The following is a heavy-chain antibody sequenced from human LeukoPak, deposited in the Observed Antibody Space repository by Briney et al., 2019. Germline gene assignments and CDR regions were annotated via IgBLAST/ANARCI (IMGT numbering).Heavy chain of an antibody. D-gene: IGHD4-17*01. CDR2: IIPIFGTA. CDR1: GGTFSSYA. Sequence: SVKVSCKASGGTFSSYAISWVRQAPGQGLEWMGGIIPIFGTANYAQKFQGRVTITTDESTSTAYMELSSLRSEDTVVYYCARGRTTVTTALAVNWFDPWGQGTLVTVSS. J-gene: IGHJ5*02. CDR3: ARGRTTVTTALAVNWFDP. V-gene: IGHV1-69*05.